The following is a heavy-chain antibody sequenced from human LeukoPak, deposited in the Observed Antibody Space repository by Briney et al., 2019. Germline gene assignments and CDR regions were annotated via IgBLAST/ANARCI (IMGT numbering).Heavy chain of an antibody. Sequence: SETLSLTCAVSGASIGSHYWSWIRQSPGKGLEWIGYIYHSANTNYNPSLKSRVTISVDKSTNQFSLKLSSVTAADTAVYYCARDFSAAFDIWGQGTMVTVSS. CDR2: IYHSANT. CDR1: GASIGSHY. CDR3: ARDFSAAFDI. J-gene: IGHJ3*02. V-gene: IGHV4-59*11. D-gene: IGHD2/OR15-2a*01.